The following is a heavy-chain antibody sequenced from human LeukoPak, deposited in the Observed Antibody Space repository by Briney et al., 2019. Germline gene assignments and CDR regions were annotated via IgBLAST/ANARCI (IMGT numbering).Heavy chain of an antibody. CDR1: GYTFTGYY. D-gene: IGHD1-26*01. Sequence: ASVKVSCKASGYTFTGYYMHWVRQAPGQGLEWMGWINPNSGGTNYAQKFQGRVTMTRDTSISTAYMELSRLRSDDTAVYYCARGASGGDYYYYMDVWGKGTTVTISS. CDR2: INPNSGGT. CDR3: ARGASGGDYYYYMDV. V-gene: IGHV1-2*02. J-gene: IGHJ6*03.